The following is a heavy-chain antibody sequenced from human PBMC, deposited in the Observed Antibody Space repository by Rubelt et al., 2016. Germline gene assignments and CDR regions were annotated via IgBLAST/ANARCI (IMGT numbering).Heavy chain of an antibody. J-gene: IGHJ3*02. D-gene: IGHD2-2*01. CDR3: ARDVIVVVPAAPDAFDI. CDR2: IYYSGRT. Sequence: QVQLQESGPGLVKPSETLSLTCTVSGGSISSYYWSWIRQPPGKGLEWIGYIYYSGRTNYNPSLKSRVTISVDTSKNQFSLKLSSVTAADTAVYYCARDVIVVVPAAPDAFDIWGQGTMVTVSS. V-gene: IGHV4-59*12. CDR1: GGSISSYY.